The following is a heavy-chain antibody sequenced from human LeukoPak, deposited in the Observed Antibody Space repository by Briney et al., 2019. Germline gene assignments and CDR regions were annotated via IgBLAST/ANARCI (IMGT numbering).Heavy chain of an antibody. Sequence: KPSETLSLTCTVSGGSISSSSYYWGWIRQPPGKGLEWIGSIYYSGSTYYNPSLKSRVTISVDTSKNQFSLKLSSVTAADTAVYYCARGREDEAATYYYYYMDVWGKGTTVTVSS. CDR2: IYYSGST. CDR1: GGSISSSSYY. D-gene: IGHD2-15*01. J-gene: IGHJ6*03. CDR3: ARGREDEAATYYYYYMDV. V-gene: IGHV4-39*07.